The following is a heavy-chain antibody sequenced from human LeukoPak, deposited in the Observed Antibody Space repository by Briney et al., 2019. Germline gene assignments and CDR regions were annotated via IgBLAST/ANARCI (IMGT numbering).Heavy chain of an antibody. CDR3: ARVGPPRDY. Sequence: SETLSLTCAVYGGSFSGYYWSWIRQPPGKGLEWIGEINHSGSTNYNPSLKSRVTISVDTSKNQFSLKLSSVTAADTAVYYCARVGPPRDYWGQGTLVTVPS. CDR2: INHSGST. CDR1: GGSFSGYY. V-gene: IGHV4-34*01. J-gene: IGHJ4*02.